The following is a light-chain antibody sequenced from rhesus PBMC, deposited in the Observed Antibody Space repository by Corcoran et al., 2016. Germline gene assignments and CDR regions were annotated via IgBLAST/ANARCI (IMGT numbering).Light chain of an antibody. V-gene: IGKV1-25*01. J-gene: IGKJ4*01. CDR3: QQGNSYPLT. CDR2: KAS. Sequence: DIQMTQSPSSLSASVGDTVTITCRASQGISTYLAWYQQKPGTAPNLLIYKASTLQSGVPARFSGGGSGTDVTLTISSLQPEDFATYYCQQGNSYPLTFGGGTKVEIK. CDR1: QGISTY.